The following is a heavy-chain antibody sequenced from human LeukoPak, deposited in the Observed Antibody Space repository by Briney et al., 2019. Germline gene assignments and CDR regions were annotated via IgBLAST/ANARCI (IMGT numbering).Heavy chain of an antibody. V-gene: IGHV4-30-2*01. J-gene: IGHJ6*02. CDR1: GGSVSSGGSY. D-gene: IGHD2-15*01. CDR3: ARVGGGSDPYYAMDV. Sequence: SETLSLTCTVSGGSVSSGGSYWSWVRQPPGKGLEWIAYIYHSGSTYYNPSLKSRVTISVDRAKNQFSLQLNSVTDADTAVYYCARVGGGSDPYYAMDVWGQGTTVTVSS. CDR2: IYHSGST.